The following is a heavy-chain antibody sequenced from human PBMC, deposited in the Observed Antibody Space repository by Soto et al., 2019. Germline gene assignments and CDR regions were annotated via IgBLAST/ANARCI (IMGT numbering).Heavy chain of an antibody. CDR1: GYSITAGGYY. Sequence: SETLSLTCFVSGYSITAGGYYWSWIRHHPGRGMEWIGSFYSSGSIIYNPSLRSRVSISGDTSSNQFSMSLTSVTAADTARYYCARMYSSGSGWFHPWGQGTLVTVSS. CDR3: ARMYSSGSGWFHP. J-gene: IGHJ5*02. CDR2: FYSSGSI. D-gene: IGHD6-19*01. V-gene: IGHV4-39*07.